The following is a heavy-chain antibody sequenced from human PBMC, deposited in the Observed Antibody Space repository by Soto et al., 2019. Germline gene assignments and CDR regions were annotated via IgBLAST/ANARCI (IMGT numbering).Heavy chain of an antibody. J-gene: IGHJ4*02. Sequence: SETLSLTCAVYGGSFSGYYWSWIRQPPGKGLEWIGEINHSGSTNYNPSLKSRVTISVDTSKNQFSLKLSSVTAADTAVYYCARETYYDFWSGREADYWGQGTLVTVSS. CDR1: GGSFSGYY. CDR3: ARETYYDFWSGREADY. V-gene: IGHV4-34*01. CDR2: INHSGST. D-gene: IGHD3-3*01.